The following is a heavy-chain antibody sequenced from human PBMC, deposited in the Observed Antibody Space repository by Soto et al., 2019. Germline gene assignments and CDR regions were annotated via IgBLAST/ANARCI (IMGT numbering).Heavy chain of an antibody. Sequence: SETLSLTCTFSVVSISGSYWSCIRHTPGKVLEWVGYIHYSGSTNYNPSLKSRVTMSVDSAKNQFSLQLSSVTAADTAVYFCTKYRRTDAAGYSFEYWGQGALDTVSS. CDR1: VVSISGSY. CDR3: TKYRRTDAAGYSFEY. V-gene: IGHV4-59*01. J-gene: IGHJ4*02. CDR2: IHYSGST. D-gene: IGHD2-15*01.